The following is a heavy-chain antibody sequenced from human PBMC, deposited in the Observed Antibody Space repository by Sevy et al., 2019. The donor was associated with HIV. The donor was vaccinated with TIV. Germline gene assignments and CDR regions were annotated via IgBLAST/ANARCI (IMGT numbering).Heavy chain of an antibody. V-gene: IGHV3-9*03. J-gene: IGHJ6*02. D-gene: IGHD3-10*01. CDR1: GFTFDDYA. CDR2: ISWNSGAI. CDR3: SKAYGSGLLYGMDV. Sequence: SLRLSCAASGFTFDDYAMHWVRQAPGKGLEWVSGISWNSGAIGYADSVKGRFTISRDNAKNSLYLQMNSLRVEDMALYYCSKAYGSGLLYGMDVWGQGTTVTVSS.